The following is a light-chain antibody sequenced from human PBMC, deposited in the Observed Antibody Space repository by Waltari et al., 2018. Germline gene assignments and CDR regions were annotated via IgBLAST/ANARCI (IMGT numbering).Light chain of an antibody. J-gene: IGLJ2*01. V-gene: IGLV3-19*01. CDR1: SLRTYY. CDR3: NSRDNSINHRV. CDR2: GRT. Sequence: SSELTQDPAVSVALGQTVRITCQGDSLRTYYGSWYQQKPGQAPILIVYGRTNRPSGIPDRFSGSSSGNTASLTSAGAQAEDEAVYYYNSRDNSINHRVFGGGTKLTVL.